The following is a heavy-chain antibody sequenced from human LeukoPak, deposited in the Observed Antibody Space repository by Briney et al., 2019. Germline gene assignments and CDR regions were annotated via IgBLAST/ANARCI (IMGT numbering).Heavy chain of an antibody. CDR1: GGSFSGYY. D-gene: IGHD6-13*01. CDR2: INHSGST. Sequence: SETLSLTCAVYGGSFSGYYWSWIRQPPGKGLEWIGEINHSGSTNYNPSLKSRVTISVDTSKNQFSLKLSSVTAADPVVYYCAGSSWYDPRTDYWGQGTLVTVSS. J-gene: IGHJ4*02. CDR3: AGSSWYDPRTDY. V-gene: IGHV4-34*01.